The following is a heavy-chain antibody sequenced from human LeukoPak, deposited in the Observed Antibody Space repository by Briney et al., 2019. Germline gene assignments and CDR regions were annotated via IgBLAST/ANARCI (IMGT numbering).Heavy chain of an antibody. Sequence: GGSLRLSCAASGFTFSRNAIHWVRQGPGKGLEWVSYIAHHGSNKYYADSVKGRFTISRENSKRTLYLQMNSLRADDTAVYYCAKDGSWSCTDWGQGTLVTVSS. D-gene: IGHD2-8*02. V-gene: IGHV3-30*02. CDR1: GFTFSRNA. CDR3: AKDGSWSCTD. CDR2: IAHHGSNK. J-gene: IGHJ4*02.